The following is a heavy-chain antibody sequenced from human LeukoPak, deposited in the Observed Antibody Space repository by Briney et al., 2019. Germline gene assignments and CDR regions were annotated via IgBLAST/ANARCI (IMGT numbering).Heavy chain of an antibody. CDR1: GGYVSSYY. Sequence: SETLSLTCTVSGGYVSSYYWSWIRQSPGEGLEWIGYVYYSGSTNYNPSLKSRVTISVDTSKNQFSLKLSSVTAADTAVYYCASLRAYSSSLPPGGYWGQGTLVTVSS. J-gene: IGHJ4*02. V-gene: IGHV4-59*02. D-gene: IGHD6-13*01. CDR3: ASLRAYSSSLPPGGY. CDR2: VYYSGST.